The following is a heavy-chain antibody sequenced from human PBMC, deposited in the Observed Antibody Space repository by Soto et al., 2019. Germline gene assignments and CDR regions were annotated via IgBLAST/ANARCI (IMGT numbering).Heavy chain of an antibody. CDR2: ISAYNGNT. Sequence: GASVKVSCKASGYTFTSYGISWVRQAPGQGLEWIGWISAYNGNTNYAQKLQGRVTMTTDTSTSTAYMELRSLRSDDTAVYYCARDEITMVRGVIGYWGQGTLVTVSS. CDR3: ARDEITMVRGVIGY. V-gene: IGHV1-18*01. D-gene: IGHD3-10*01. J-gene: IGHJ4*02. CDR1: GYTFTSYG.